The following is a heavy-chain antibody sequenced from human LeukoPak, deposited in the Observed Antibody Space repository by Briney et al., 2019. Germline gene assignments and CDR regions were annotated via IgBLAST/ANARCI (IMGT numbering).Heavy chain of an antibody. CDR1: GGSFSGYY. Sequence: SETLSLTCAVYGGSFSGYYWSWIRQPPGKGLEWIGEINHSGSTNYNPSLKSRVTISVDTSKNQFSLKLSSVTAADTAVYYCARFIYRGPVDYWGQGTLVTVSS. D-gene: IGHD3-10*01. CDR2: INHSGST. V-gene: IGHV4-34*01. CDR3: ARFIYRGPVDY. J-gene: IGHJ4*02.